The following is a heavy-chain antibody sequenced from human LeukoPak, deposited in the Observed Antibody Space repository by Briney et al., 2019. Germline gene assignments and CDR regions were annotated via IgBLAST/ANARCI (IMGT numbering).Heavy chain of an antibody. J-gene: IGHJ4*02. CDR1: GFTFGDYA. V-gene: IGHV3-49*04. D-gene: IGHD6-19*01. CDR2: IRSKAYGGTT. CDR3: TRDFERPGIAVAGKVADY. Sequence: GGSLRLSCTASGFTFGDYAMSWVRQAPGKGLDWVGFIRSKAYGGTTEYAASVKGRFTISRDDSKSIAYLQMNSLKTEDTAVYYCTRDFERPGIAVAGKVADYWGQGTLVTVSS.